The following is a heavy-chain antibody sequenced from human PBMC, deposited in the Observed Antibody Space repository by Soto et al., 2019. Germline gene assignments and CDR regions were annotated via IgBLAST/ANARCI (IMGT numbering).Heavy chain of an antibody. D-gene: IGHD1-1*01. Sequence: PGESLKTSCQGSGYSFTDHWIGWVRQMPGKGLECVGIINPGDSDTTYSPYFQRQITMSVDKSINTAYLQWSSLKASDTAMYYCVGHRYPNNWLFAFDVWGQGTMVTVSS. CDR1: GYSFTDHW. CDR2: INPGDSDT. J-gene: IGHJ3*01. CDR3: VGHRYPNNWLFAFDV. V-gene: IGHV5-51*01.